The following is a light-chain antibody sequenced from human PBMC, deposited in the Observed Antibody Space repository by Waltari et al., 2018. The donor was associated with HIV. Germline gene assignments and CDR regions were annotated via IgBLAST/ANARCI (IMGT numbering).Light chain of an antibody. CDR1: QSVGNF. V-gene: IGKV3-11*01. J-gene: IGKJ5*01. CDR3: QQRSSWPPSIT. CDR2: YAS. Sequence: EIVLTQSPGTLSLSPGERATLSCRASQSVGNFLAWYQQKPGQAPRLLVYYASNRATGIPARFSGSGSGTDFTLTISRLEAEDFAVYYCQQRSSWPPSITFGQGTRLEIK.